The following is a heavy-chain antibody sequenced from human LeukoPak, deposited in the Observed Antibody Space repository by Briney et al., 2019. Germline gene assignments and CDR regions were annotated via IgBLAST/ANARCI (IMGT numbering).Heavy chain of an antibody. Sequence: PSETLSLTCTVSGGSISSSSHYWGWIRQPPGKGLEWIGSIYYSGSTYDNPSLKSRVTISVDTSKNQFSLKLSSVTAADTAVYYCARLLYDSRGYYYFDSWGKGTLVIVSS. CDR2: IYYSGST. V-gene: IGHV4-39*01. J-gene: IGHJ4*02. CDR3: ARLLYDSRGYYYFDS. CDR1: GGSISSSSHY. D-gene: IGHD3-22*01.